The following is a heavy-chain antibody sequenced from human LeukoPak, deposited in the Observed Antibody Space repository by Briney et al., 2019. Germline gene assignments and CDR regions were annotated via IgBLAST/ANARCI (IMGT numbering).Heavy chain of an antibody. J-gene: IGHJ4*02. CDR2: ISGSGGTT. D-gene: IGHD3-10*01. V-gene: IGHV3-23*01. Sequence: GGSLRLSCAASGFTFSSYGMSWVRQAPGKGLEWVSSISGSGGTTYYADSVKGRFTLSRDNSKNTLYLQMNSLRAEDTAVYYSAKGSRSLRFGEAGDYWGQGTLVTVSS. CDR1: GFTFSSYG. CDR3: AKGSRSLRFGEAGDY.